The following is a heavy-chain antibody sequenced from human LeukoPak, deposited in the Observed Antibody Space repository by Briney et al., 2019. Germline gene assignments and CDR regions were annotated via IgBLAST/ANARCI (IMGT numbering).Heavy chain of an antibody. CDR1: GFTFSSYW. J-gene: IGHJ4*02. D-gene: IGHD4-23*01. V-gene: IGHV3-74*01. CDR2: INRDGSST. CDR3: VKDSDGADSPY. Sequence: PGGSLRLSCAASGFTFSSYWMHWVRQVPGKGLVWVSRINRDGSSTSYADSVKGRFTISRDNAKNSLYLQMSSLRAEDTAFYYCVKDSDGADSPYWGQGILVTVSS.